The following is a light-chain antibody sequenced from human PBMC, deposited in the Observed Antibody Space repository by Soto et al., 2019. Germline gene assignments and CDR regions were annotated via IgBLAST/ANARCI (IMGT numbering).Light chain of an antibody. Sequence: RARSPSALAAXXIXXGAXXXGASLPISNYLAWYQQKPGKIPNLLIYAASTLQAGVPSRFSGSGSGTDFTLTISSLQPEDVAAYYCQKYNSAPLTFGGGTKVDIK. CDR2: AAS. CDR3: QKYNSAPLT. J-gene: IGKJ4*01. CDR1: LPISNY. V-gene: IGKV1-27*01.